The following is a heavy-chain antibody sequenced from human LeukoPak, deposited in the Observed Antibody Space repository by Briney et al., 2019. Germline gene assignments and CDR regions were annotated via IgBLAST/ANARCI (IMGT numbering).Heavy chain of an antibody. Sequence: GGSLRLSCAASGFTFDDYGMGWVRQAPGKGLEWVSAITRNGGRTYYAGSVEGRFTISRDSAKTSLYLQMNSLRAEDTALYYCARDFERGYDLRYFFDYWGQGAPVTVSS. V-gene: IGHV3-20*04. D-gene: IGHD5-12*01. CDR2: ITRNGGRT. CDR1: GFTFDDYG. J-gene: IGHJ4*02. CDR3: ARDFERGYDLRYFFDY.